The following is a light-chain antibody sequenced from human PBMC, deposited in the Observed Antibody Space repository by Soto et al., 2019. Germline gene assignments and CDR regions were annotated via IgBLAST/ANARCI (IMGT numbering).Light chain of an antibody. CDR1: SSDVGGYNY. J-gene: IGLJ1*01. Sequence: QSVLTQPRSVSGSPGQSVTISCTGTSSDVGGYNYVSWYQQHPGKAPKLMIYDVSKRPSGVPDRFSGSKSGNTASLTISGLQAEDEADYYCCSYAGSYIHYVFGTGTKATVL. CDR3: CSYAGSYIHYV. CDR2: DVS. V-gene: IGLV2-11*01.